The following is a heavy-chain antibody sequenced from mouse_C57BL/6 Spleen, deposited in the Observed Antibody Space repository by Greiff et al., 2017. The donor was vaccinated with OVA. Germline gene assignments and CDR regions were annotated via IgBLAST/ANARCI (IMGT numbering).Heavy chain of an antibody. Sequence: VQLQQSGPELVKPGASVKISCKASGYAFSSSWMNWVKQRPGKGLEWIGRIYPGDGDTNYNGKFKGKATLTADKSSSTAYMQLSSLTSEDSAVYFCYWGLFDYWGQGTTLTVSS. CDR1: GYAFSSSW. CDR2: IYPGDGDT. CDR3: YWGLFDY. D-gene: IGHD4-1*01. J-gene: IGHJ2*01. V-gene: IGHV1-82*01.